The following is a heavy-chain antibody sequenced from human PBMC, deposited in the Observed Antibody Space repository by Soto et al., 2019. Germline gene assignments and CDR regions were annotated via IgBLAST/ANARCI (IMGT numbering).Heavy chain of an antibody. D-gene: IGHD3-22*01. CDR2: INPSGGST. Sequence: GASVKVSCKASGYTFTSYYMHWVRQAPGQGLEWMGIINPSGGSTSYAQKFQGRVTMTRDTSTSTVYMELSSLRSEDTAVYYCARENSEWLLPPDPYDYWGQGTLVTVSS. CDR3: ARENSEWLLPPDPYDY. J-gene: IGHJ4*02. V-gene: IGHV1-46*01. CDR1: GYTFTSYY.